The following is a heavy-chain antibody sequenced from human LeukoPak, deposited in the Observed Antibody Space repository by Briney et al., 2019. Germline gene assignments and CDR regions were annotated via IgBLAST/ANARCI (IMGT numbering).Heavy chain of an antibody. CDR2: ISSSSSYI. D-gene: IGHD5-12*01. J-gene: IGHJ4*02. CDR3: ARDLGEGSGYGY. V-gene: IGHV3-21*01. Sequence: GGSLRLSCAASGFTFSSYSMNWVRQAPGKGLEWVSSISSSSSYIYYADSVKGRFTISRDNAKNSLYLQMNSLRAEDTAVYYCARDLGEGSGYGYWGQGTLVTVSS. CDR1: GFTFSSYS.